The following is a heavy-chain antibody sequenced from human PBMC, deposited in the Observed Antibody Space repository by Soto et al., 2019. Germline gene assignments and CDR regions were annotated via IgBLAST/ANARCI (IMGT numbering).Heavy chain of an antibody. V-gene: IGHV4-4*02. CDR3: ASPWGSFLTGRADALDT. D-gene: IGHD3-9*01. Sequence: AATLSLLCAVSGGSISSSTWWSWVRQPPGKGLEWIGEIYQNGGTNYSPSLRSRVTLSVDKSKHQFSLRLNSVTAADTAVYYCASPWGSFLTGRADALDTWGQGTMFAVS. CDR2: IYQNGGT. CDR1: GGSISSSTW. J-gene: IGHJ3*02.